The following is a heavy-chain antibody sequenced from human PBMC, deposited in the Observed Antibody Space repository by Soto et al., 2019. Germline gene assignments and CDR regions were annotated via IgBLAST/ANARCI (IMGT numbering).Heavy chain of an antibody. CDR3: ARELSGSLNYYYYYYMDG. J-gene: IGHJ6*03. CDR2: ISSSSSYI. V-gene: IGHV3-21*01. Sequence: GGSLRLSCAASGFTLSSYSMNWVRQAPGKGLEWVSSISSSSSYIYYADSVKGRFTISRDNAKNSLYLQMNSLRAEDTAVYYCARELSGSLNYYYYYYMDGSGKGTTVTVSS. CDR1: GFTLSSYS. D-gene: IGHD5-12*01.